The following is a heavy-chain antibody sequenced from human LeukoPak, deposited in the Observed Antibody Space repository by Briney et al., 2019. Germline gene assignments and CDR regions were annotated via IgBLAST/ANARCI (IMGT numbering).Heavy chain of an antibody. CDR3: ARDATYYYGSGSYP. V-gene: IGHV3-66*01. CDR1: GFTVSSNY. Sequence: GGSLRLSCAASGFTVSSNYMSWVRQAPGKGLEWVSVFYSGGSTYYADSVKGRFTISRDNSKNTLYLQMNSLRAEDTAVYYCARDATYYYGSGSYPWGQGTLVTVSS. D-gene: IGHD3-10*01. J-gene: IGHJ4*02. CDR2: FYSGGST.